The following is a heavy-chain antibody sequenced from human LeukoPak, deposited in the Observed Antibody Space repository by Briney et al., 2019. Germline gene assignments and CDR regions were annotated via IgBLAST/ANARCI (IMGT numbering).Heavy chain of an antibody. CDR1: GFTVSSNY. Sequence: GGSLRLSCAASGFTVSSNYMSWVRQAPGKGLEWVSFIYSGGSTYYADSVEGRFIISRDNSKNTLYLQMNSLRVEDTAVYYCARGVFNWGQGTLVTVSS. D-gene: IGHD3-10*01. J-gene: IGHJ4*02. V-gene: IGHV3-66*01. CDR3: ARGVFN. CDR2: IYSGGST.